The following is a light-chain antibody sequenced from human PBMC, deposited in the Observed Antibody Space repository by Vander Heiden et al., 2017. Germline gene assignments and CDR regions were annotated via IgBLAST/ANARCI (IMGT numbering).Light chain of an antibody. Sequence: DIVMTQSPESLAVSLGERATINCKSSQSVLYSSNNKNYLAWYQQKPGQPPKLLIYWASTRESGVPDRFSGSGSGTDFTLTISSLQAEDVAVYFCHQSFNTPRSFGQGTKVEIK. CDR1: QSVLYSSNNKNY. CDR2: WAS. CDR3: HQSFNTPRS. V-gene: IGKV4-1*01. J-gene: IGKJ1*01.